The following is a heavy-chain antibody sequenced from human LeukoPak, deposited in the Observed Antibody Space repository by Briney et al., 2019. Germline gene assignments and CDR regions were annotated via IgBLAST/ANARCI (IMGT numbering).Heavy chain of an antibody. D-gene: IGHD1-14*01. V-gene: IGHV4-59*01. Sequence: SETLSLTCTVSGGSISSYYWSWIRQPPGKGLEWIGYIYYSGSTNYNPSLKSRVTISVHTSKNQFSLKLSSVTAADTAVYYCARKSQHTGIDYWGQGTLVTVSS. J-gene: IGHJ4*02. CDR3: ARKSQHTGIDY. CDR1: GGSISSYY. CDR2: IYYSGST.